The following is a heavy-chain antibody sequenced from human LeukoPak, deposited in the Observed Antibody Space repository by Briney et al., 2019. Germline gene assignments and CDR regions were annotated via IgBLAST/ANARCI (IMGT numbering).Heavy chain of an antibody. CDR2: MNPNSGNT. D-gene: IGHD6-6*01. CDR1: GYTFTSYD. V-gene: IGHV1-8*01. Sequence: GASVKVSCKASGYTFTSYDINWVRQATGQGLEWMGWMNPNSGNTGYAQKFQGRVTMTRNTSISTAYMELSSLRSEDTAVYYCATSRRQLAARNWFDPWGQGTLVTVSS. J-gene: IGHJ5*02. CDR3: ATSRRQLAARNWFDP.